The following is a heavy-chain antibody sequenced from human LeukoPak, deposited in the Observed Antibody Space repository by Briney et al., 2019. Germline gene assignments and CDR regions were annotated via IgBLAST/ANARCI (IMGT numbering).Heavy chain of an antibody. J-gene: IGHJ5*02. CDR2: IYYSGST. D-gene: IGHD6-19*01. CDR1: GGSISSGGYY. Sequence: SQTLSLTCTVSGGSISSGGYYWSWIRQPPGKGLEWIGYIYYSGSTNYNPSLKSRVTISVDTSKNQFSLKLSSVTAADTAVYYCAREIGYSSGWYWFDPWGQGTLVTVSS. CDR3: AREIGYSSGWYWFDP. V-gene: IGHV4-61*08.